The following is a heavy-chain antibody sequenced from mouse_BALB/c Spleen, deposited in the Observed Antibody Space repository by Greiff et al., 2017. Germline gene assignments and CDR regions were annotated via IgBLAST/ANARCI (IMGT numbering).Heavy chain of an antibody. CDR1: GYTFTSYY. D-gene: IGHD2-4*01. V-gene: IGHV1S81*02. J-gene: IGHJ2*01. Sequence: QVQLQQSGAELVKPGASVKLSCKASGYTFTSYYMYWVKQRPGQGLEWIGEINPSNGGTNFNEKFKSKATLTVDKSSSTAYMQLSSLTSEDSAVYYCTRDGGLRRVFDYWGQGTTLTVSS. CDR2: INPSNGGT. CDR3: TRDGGLRRVFDY.